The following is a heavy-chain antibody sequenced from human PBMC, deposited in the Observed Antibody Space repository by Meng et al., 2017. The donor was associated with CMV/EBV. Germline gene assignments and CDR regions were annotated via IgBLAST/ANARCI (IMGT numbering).Heavy chain of an antibody. CDR3: GRGDMPAAVLGSFDL. V-gene: IGHV3-20*04. Sequence: GGSLRLSCVGSGFSFNDHAMIWVRQPPGKGLEGVSGINWSGSGAGYADSVKGRFTISRNNARISLSLEMNNLRVEDTALYYCGRGDMPAAVLGSFDLWGQGTMVTVSS. J-gene: IGHJ3*01. CDR1: GFSFNDHA. D-gene: IGHD2-2*02. CDR2: INWSGSGA.